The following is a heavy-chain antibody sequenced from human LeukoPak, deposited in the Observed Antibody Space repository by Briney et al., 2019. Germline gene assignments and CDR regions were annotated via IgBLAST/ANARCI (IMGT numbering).Heavy chain of an antibody. D-gene: IGHD2-15*01. CDR2: IIPILGIA. V-gene: IGHV1-69*04. CDR3: ARAGDCSGGSCPPYYFDY. J-gene: IGHJ4*02. CDR1: GGTFSSYA. Sequence: GASVKVSCKASGGTFSSYAISWVRQAPGQGLEWMGRIIPILGIANYAQKFQGRVTITVDKSTSTAYMELSSLRSEDTAVYYCARAGDCSGGSCPPYYFDYWGQGTLVTVSS.